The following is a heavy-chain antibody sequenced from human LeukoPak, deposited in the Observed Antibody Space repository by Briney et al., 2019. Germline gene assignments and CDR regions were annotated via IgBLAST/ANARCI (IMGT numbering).Heavy chain of an antibody. CDR3: VGPLPTTSRY. Sequence: GGSLRLSCAASGFTFSDYYMSWIRQAPGRGLEWVSYISSSGSTIYYADSVKGRFTISRDNAKNSLYLQMNSLRAEDTAVYYCVGPLPTTSRYWGQGTLVTVSS. D-gene: IGHD1-1*01. CDR1: GFTFSDYY. J-gene: IGHJ4*02. CDR2: ISSSGSTI. V-gene: IGHV3-11*04.